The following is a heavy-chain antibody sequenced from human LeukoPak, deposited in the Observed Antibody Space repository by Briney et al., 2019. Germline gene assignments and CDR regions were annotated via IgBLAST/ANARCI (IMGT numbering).Heavy chain of an antibody. D-gene: IGHD3-16*02. CDR3: ARGVPFYDYVWGSYPPDY. J-gene: IGHJ4*02. CDR2: ISSSSSTI. V-gene: IGHV3-48*01. CDR1: GFTFSSYS. Sequence: GGSLRLSCAASGFTFSSYSMNWVRQAPGKGLEWVSYISSSSSTIYYADSVKGRFTISRDNAKNSLYLQMNSLRAEDTAVYYCARGVPFYDYVWGSYPPDYWGQGTLVTVSS.